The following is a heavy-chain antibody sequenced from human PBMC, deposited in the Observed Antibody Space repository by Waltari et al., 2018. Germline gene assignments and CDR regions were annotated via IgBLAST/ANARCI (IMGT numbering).Heavy chain of an antibody. CDR1: GFTFRSYA. D-gene: IGHD3-16*01. Sequence: EVQLLESGGGLVQPGGSLRLSCAASGFTFRSYALSLVRQATGKGLEGVSVIDSGGSTYYADSVKGRFTISRDNSKNTLYLQMNSLRAEDTAVYYCAKDGDYYYYYYMDVWGKGTTVTVSS. CDR3: AKDGDYYYYYYMDV. V-gene: IGHV3-23*03. J-gene: IGHJ6*03. CDR2: IDSGGST.